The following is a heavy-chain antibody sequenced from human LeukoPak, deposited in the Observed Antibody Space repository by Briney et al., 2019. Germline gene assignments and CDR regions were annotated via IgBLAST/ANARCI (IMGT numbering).Heavy chain of an antibody. CDR2: INSDGSST. J-gene: IGHJ5*02. Sequence: PGGSLRLSCAASGFTFSSYWMHWVRQAPGKGLVWVSRINSDGSSTSYADSVKGRFTISRDNAKNTLYLQMNSLRAEDTAVYYCARGIVAVPAAMTWGQGTLVTVSS. V-gene: IGHV3-74*01. CDR3: ARGIVAVPAAMT. D-gene: IGHD2-2*01. CDR1: GFTFSSYW.